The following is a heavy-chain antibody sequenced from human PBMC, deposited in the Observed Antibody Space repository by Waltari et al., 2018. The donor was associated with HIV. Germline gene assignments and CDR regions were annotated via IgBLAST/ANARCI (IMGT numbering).Heavy chain of an antibody. CDR2: INHSGST. CDR3: ARVRRGYSCYDPILYYFDY. D-gene: IGHD5-12*01. Sequence: QVQLQQWGAGLLKPSETLSLTCAVYGGSFSGYYWSWIRQPPGTGLEWIGEINHSGSTNYNPSLKSRVTISVDTSKNQFSLKLSSVTAADTAVYYCARVRRGYSCYDPILYYFDYWGQGTLVTVSS. CDR1: GGSFSGYY. J-gene: IGHJ4*02. V-gene: IGHV4-34*01.